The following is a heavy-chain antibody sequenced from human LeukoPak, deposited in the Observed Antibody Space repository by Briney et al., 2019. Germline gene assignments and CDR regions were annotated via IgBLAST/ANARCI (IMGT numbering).Heavy chain of an antibody. V-gene: IGHV3-11*04. D-gene: IGHD6-13*01. J-gene: IGHJ3*02. CDR1: GFNFSDYY. Sequence: GGSLRLSCVASGFNFSDYYMNWIRQSPGKGLEWISYMSSRSGIIYYADSVKGRFTISRDNAKNSLYLQMNSLRAEDTAVYYCARLVSSSWDPDAFDIWGQGTMVTVSS. CDR2: MSSRSGII. CDR3: ARLVSSSWDPDAFDI.